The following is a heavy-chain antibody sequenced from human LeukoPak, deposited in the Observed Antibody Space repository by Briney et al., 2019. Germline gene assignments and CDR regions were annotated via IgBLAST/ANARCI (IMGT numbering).Heavy chain of an antibody. CDR3: ARARMVYAFYYYYYMDV. J-gene: IGHJ6*03. Sequence: SETLSLTCAEYGGSLRYYYWSWIRQPPGKGLECMGEINQSVSTSYNPSLKSRVTISVYTSKNQFSLELSYVTAADTAVYYCARARMVYAFYYYYYMDVWGKGTTVTVSS. V-gene: IGHV4-34*01. D-gene: IGHD2-8*01. CDR2: INQSVST. CDR1: GGSLRYYY.